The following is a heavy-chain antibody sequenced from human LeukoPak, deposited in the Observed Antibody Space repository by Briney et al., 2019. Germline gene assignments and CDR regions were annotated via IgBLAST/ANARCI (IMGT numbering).Heavy chain of an antibody. Sequence: ASVKVSCKASRYTFTSYYMHWVRQAPGQGLEWMGIINPSGGSTSYAQKFQGRVTMTRDTSTSTVYMELSSLRSEDTAVYYCARERRPYSYGYYGFDYWGQGTLVTVSS. CDR2: INPSGGST. V-gene: IGHV1-46*01. CDR3: ARERRPYSYGYYGFDY. D-gene: IGHD5-18*01. J-gene: IGHJ4*02. CDR1: RYTFTSYY.